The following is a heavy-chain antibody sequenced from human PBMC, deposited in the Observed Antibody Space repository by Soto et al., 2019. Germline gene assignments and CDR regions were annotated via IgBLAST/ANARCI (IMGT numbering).Heavy chain of an antibody. Sequence: SVKVSCKASGGTFSSYAISWVRQAPGQGLEWMGGIIPIFGTANYAQKFQGRVTITADESTSTAYMELSSLRSEDTAVYYCAREGGTGATIFGALDYWRQGTLVTVSS. CDR3: AREGGTGATIFGALDY. CDR2: IIPIFGTA. D-gene: IGHD3-3*01. CDR1: GGTFSSYA. V-gene: IGHV1-69*13. J-gene: IGHJ4*02.